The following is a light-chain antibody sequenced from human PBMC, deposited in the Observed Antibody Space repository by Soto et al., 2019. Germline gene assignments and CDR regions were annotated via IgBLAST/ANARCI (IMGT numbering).Light chain of an antibody. CDR3: CSYAGNYTLL. V-gene: IGLV2-11*01. CDR2: DVT. Sequence: QSVLAQPRSVSGSPGQSVTVSCTGTSRVVGIYNYVSWYQQRPGTAPKVMIYDVTKRPSGVPDRFSGSKSANTASLTISGLQADDEADYYCCSYAGNYTLLFSGGTQLAVL. J-gene: IGLJ2*01. CDR1: SRVVGIYNY.